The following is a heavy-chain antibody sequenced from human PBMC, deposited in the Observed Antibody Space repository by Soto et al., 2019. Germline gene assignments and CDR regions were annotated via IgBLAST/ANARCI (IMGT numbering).Heavy chain of an antibody. J-gene: IGHJ4*02. CDR1: GYTFTSYA. CDR2: INAGNGNT. V-gene: IGHV1-3*01. Sequence: ASVKVSCKASGYTFTSYAMHWVRQAPGQRLEWMGWINAGNGNTKYSQKFQGRVTITRDTSASTAYMELSRLRSEDTAVYYCARDCRRMATITGNGYWGQGTLVTVSS. D-gene: IGHD4-4*01. CDR3: ARDCRRMATITGNGY.